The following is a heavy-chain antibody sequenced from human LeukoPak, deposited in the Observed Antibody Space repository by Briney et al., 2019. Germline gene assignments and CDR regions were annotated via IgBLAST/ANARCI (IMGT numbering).Heavy chain of an antibody. Sequence: PSETLSLTCTVSGGSVSRSPYYWGWIRQPPGKGLEWIGNIYYSGSTYYNPSLKSRVTISVDTSKNQFSLKLSSVTAADTAVYYCARDIWFQQLVPYYFDYWGQGTLVTVSS. V-gene: IGHV4-39*07. CDR1: GGSVSRSPYY. CDR2: IYYSGST. D-gene: IGHD6-13*01. CDR3: ARDIWFQQLVPYYFDY. J-gene: IGHJ4*02.